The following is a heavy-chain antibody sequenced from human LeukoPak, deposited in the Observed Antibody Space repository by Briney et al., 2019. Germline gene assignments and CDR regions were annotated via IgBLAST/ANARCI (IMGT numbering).Heavy chain of an antibody. CDR1: GFTFSSYA. J-gene: IGHJ4*02. CDR3: ARRGIGSLSLFDY. CDR2: ISYDGSNT. V-gene: IGHV3-30*03. D-gene: IGHD1-26*01. Sequence: GGSLRLSCEASGFTFSSYAMYWVRQAPGKGLEWVATISYDGSNTYYADSVKGRFTISRDISKNTLYLQMNSLRAEDTALYYCARRGIGSLSLFDYWGQGTVVTVSS.